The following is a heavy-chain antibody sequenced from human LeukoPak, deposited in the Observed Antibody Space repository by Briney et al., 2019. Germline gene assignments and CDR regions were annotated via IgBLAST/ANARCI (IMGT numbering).Heavy chain of an antibody. CDR3: ARGFNRSYSGYDLATYYFDY. CDR2: IYPNSGGT. D-gene: IGHD5-12*01. Sequence: ASVKVSCKASGYTFTGYYMHWVRQAPGQGLEWMGWIYPNSGGTNYAQKFQGWVTMTRDTSISTAYMELSRLRSDDTAVYYCARGFNRSYSGYDLATYYFDYWGQGTLVTVSS. V-gene: IGHV1-2*04. CDR1: GYTFTGYY. J-gene: IGHJ4*02.